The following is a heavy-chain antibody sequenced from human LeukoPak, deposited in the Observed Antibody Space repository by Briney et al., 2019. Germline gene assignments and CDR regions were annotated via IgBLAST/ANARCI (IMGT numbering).Heavy chain of an antibody. D-gene: IGHD6-13*01. CDR2: INYSGST. J-gene: IGHJ6*03. Sequence: SETLSLTCAVSGGSFSSYYWSWIRQPPGKGLEWIGYINYSGSTNYNPSLKSRVTISVDTSKNQFSLMLSSVTAADTAVYYCARTTEAHSWRTRYYDYYMDVWGKGTTVTVSS. CDR1: GGSFSSYY. V-gene: IGHV4-59*01. CDR3: ARTTEAHSWRTRYYDYYMDV.